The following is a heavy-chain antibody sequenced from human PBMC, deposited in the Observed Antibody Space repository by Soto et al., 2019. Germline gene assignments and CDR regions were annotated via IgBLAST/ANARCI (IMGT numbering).Heavy chain of an antibody. V-gene: IGHV1-58*01. D-gene: IGHD1-26*01. CDR3: AADLRYIVGATTPYYFDY. J-gene: IGHJ4*02. CDR2: IVVGSGNT. Sequence: SVKVSCKASGFTFTSSAVQWVRQARGQRLEWIGWIVVGSGNTNYAQKFQEGVTITRDMSTSTAYMELSSLRSEDTAVYYCAADLRYIVGATTPYYFDYWGQGTLVTVSS. CDR1: GFTFTSSA.